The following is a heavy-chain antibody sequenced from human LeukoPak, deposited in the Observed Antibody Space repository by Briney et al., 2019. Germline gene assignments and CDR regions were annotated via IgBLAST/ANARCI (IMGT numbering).Heavy chain of an antibody. CDR1: GYTFTSYA. CDR3: ARGEPVGYSSSYDIDY. D-gene: IGHD6-13*01. CDR2: SNAGNGNT. V-gene: IGHV1-3*02. Sequence: ASVKVSCKASGYTFTSYAMHWVRQAPGQRLEWMGWSNAGNGNTKYSQEFQGRVTITRDTSASTAYMELSSLRSEDMAVYYCARGEPVGYSSSYDIDYWGRGTLVTVSS. J-gene: IGHJ4*02.